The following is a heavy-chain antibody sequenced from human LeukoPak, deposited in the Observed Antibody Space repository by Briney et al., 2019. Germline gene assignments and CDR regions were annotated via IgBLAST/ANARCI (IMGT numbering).Heavy chain of an antibody. CDR2: IIPIFGTA. J-gene: IGHJ4*02. V-gene: IGHV1-69*05. CDR3: VGTGYCSGGSCYSSDFDY. D-gene: IGHD2-15*01. Sequence: SVKVSCKASGGTFSSYAISWVRQAPGQRLEWMGRIIPIFGTANYAQKFQGRVTITTDESTSTAYMELSSLRSEDTAVYYCVGTGYCSGGSCYSSDFDYWGQGTPVTVSS. CDR1: GGTFSSYA.